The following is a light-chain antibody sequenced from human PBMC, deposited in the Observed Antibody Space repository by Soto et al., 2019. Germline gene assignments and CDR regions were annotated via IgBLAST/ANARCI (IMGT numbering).Light chain of an antibody. CDR1: DSNIGAGYD. V-gene: IGLV1-40*01. Sequence: QSVLTQTPSVSGAPGQTITISCTGTDSNIGAGYDVHWYQHLPGRAPKLLIFGNTHRPSGVPDRFSDSKSGTSASLVITGLQPEDEAYYYGQSFYNRLGGFDVFGSGTKLTVL. CDR2: GNT. J-gene: IGLJ1*01. CDR3: QSFYNRLGGFDV.